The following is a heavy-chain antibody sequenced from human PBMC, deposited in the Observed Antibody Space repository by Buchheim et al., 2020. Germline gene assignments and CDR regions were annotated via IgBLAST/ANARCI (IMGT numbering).Heavy chain of an antibody. CDR3: ARESIRRRGISGDFDY. D-gene: IGHD1-26*01. CDR2: INPNSGGT. CDR1: GYTFTGYY. J-gene: IGHJ4*02. V-gene: IGHV1-2*02. Sequence: QVQLVQSGAEVKKPGASVKVSCKASGYTFTGYYMHWVRQAPGQGLEWMGWINPNSGGTNYAQKCQGRVTMTRDTSISTAYMELSRLRSDDTAVYYCARESIRRRGISGDFDYWGQGTL.